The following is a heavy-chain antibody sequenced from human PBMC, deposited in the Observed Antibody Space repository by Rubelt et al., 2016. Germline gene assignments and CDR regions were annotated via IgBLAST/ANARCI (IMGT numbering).Heavy chain of an antibody. CDR1: GFSISSGYL. CDR2: ISHSGTT. Sequence: GLVKPSETLSLTCTVSGFSISSGYLWGWIRQPPGKGLEWIGSISHSGTTYYNPSLKRRVAISLDTSKNHFSLKLDSVTAADTAVYYCARPNTDSTLWYFDLWGRGTLATVSS. CDR3: ARPNTDSTLWYFDL. D-gene: IGHD3-3*02. V-gene: IGHV4-38-2*02. J-gene: IGHJ2*01.